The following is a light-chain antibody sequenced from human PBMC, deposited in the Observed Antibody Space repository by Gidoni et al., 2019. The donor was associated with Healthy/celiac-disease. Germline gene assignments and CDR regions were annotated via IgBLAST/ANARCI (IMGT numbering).Light chain of an antibody. V-gene: IGLV2-23*01. CDR3: CSYAGSSTPHVV. J-gene: IGLJ2*01. CDR2: EGS. Sequence: QSALTPPASVSGSPGQSITISCTGTSSDVGSYNLVSWYQQHPGKAPKLMIYEGSKRPSGVSNRFSGSKSGNTASLTISGLQAEDEADYYCCSYAGSSTPHVVFGGGTKLTVL. CDR1: SSDVGSYNL.